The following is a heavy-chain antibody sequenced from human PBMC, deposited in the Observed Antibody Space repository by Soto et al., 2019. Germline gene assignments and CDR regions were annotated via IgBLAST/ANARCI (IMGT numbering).Heavy chain of an antibody. J-gene: IGHJ4*02. Sequence: SETLSLTCTVSGGSISSGDYYWSWIRQPPGKGLEWIGYIYYSGSTYYNPTLKSRVYISVDTSKNQFSLNLTSVTAADTAVYYCARDRRHDYGSGYPDYWGQGTLVTSPQ. CDR1: GGSISSGDYY. V-gene: IGHV4-30-4*01. CDR3: ARDRRHDYGSGYPDY. D-gene: IGHD3-3*01. CDR2: IYYSGST.